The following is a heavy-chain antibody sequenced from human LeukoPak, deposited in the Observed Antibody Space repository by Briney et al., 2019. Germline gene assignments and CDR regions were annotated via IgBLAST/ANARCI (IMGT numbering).Heavy chain of an antibody. D-gene: IGHD1-14*01. V-gene: IGHV3-11*04. CDR3: ARRRDHVDV. CDR2: ISDSGSMI. CDR1: GFTLSDFY. J-gene: IGHJ6*04. Sequence: PGGSLRLSCAASGFTLSDFYMTWIRQAPGKGLEWVSYISDSGSMIYYADSVKGRFTISRDNAKNSLSLQMNSLRAEDTAVYYCARRRDHVDVWGKGTTVTVSS.